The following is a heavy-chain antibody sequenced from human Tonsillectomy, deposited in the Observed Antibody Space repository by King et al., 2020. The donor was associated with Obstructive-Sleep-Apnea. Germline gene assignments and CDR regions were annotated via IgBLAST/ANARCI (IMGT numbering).Heavy chain of an antibody. CDR2: ISAYNGNT. CDR3: ARVQYYDFWSGYSNYYYYAMDV. CDR1: GYTFTSHG. J-gene: IGHJ6*02. V-gene: IGHV1-18*04. D-gene: IGHD3-3*01. Sequence: VQLVESGAEVKKPGASVKVSCKASGYTFTSHGISWVRQAPGQGLEWMGWISAYNGNTNYAQKVQGRVTMTTDTSTSTAYMDLGSLRSDDTAVFYCARVQYYDFWSGYSNYYYYAMDVWGQGTTVTVSS.